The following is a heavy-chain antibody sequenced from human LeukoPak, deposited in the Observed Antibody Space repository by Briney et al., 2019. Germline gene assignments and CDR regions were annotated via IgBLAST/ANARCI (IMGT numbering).Heavy chain of an antibody. CDR1: GFTFDDYA. J-gene: IGHJ4*02. D-gene: IGHD2-2*01. Sequence: GGSLRLSCAASGFTFDDYAMHWVRQAPGKGLEWVSLISWDGGSTYYADSVKGRFTISRDNSKNSLYLQMSSLRAEDTALYYCAKDMRGVYCSSTSCSLLDYWGQGTLVTVSS. CDR3: AKDMRGVYCSSTSCSLLDY. CDR2: ISWDGGST. V-gene: IGHV3-43D*04.